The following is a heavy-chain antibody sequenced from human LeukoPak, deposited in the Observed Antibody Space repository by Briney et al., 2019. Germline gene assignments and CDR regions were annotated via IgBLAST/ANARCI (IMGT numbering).Heavy chain of an antibody. CDR1: GFTVSSNY. D-gene: IGHD3-10*01. Sequence: GGSLRLSCAASGFTVSSNYMSWVRRAPGKGLEWVSVIYSGGSTYYADSVKGRFTISRDNSKNTLYLQMNSLRAEDTAVYYCARGLTYGSGSYYPYYYMDVWGKGTTVTVSS. J-gene: IGHJ6*03. CDR3: ARGLTYGSGSYYPYYYMDV. V-gene: IGHV3-53*01. CDR2: IYSGGST.